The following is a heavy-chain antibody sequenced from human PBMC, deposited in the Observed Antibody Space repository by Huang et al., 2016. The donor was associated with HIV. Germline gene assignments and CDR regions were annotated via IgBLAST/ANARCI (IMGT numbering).Heavy chain of an antibody. CDR3: ATGLGSFDY. CDR2: IRQDESEK. V-gene: IGHV3-7*01. CDR1: GFTFSAYW. Sequence: EVQLVESGGGLVKPGGSRRRSCAASGFTFSAYWMSWVRQAAGKGLEWGANIRQDESEKYYVDSVKGRFTISRDNAKNSLYLQMNSLRAEDTAVYYCATGLGSFDYWGQGSLVTVSS. D-gene: IGHD7-27*01. J-gene: IGHJ4*02.